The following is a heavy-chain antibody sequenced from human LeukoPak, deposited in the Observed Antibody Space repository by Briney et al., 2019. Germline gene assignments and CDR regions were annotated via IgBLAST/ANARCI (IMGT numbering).Heavy chain of an antibody. CDR3: ARSTYGAFDY. J-gene: IGHJ4*02. V-gene: IGHV4-30-4*08. Sequence: SETLSLTCSVSGGSISSGDYFWTWIRQPPGKGLEWIGYIYHSGNTYYTPTLKSRLTISLDTSKNQFSLKLRSVTAADAAVYYCARSTYGAFDYWGQGALVTVSS. CDR1: GGSISSGDYF. CDR2: IYHSGNT. D-gene: IGHD3-10*01.